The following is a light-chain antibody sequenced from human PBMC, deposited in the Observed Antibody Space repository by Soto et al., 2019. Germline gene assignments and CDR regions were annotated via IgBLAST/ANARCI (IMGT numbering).Light chain of an antibody. CDR3: QQYERSRT. Sequence: EIVLTQSPGTLSLTPGERATLSCRASQSVSSTFLAWYQQKPGQAPKVLIYGASTRATGIPDRFSGSGSGTDFTLTISRLEPEDFAMYYCQQYERSRTFGQGTKVEMK. V-gene: IGKV3-20*01. CDR1: QSVSSTF. J-gene: IGKJ1*01. CDR2: GAS.